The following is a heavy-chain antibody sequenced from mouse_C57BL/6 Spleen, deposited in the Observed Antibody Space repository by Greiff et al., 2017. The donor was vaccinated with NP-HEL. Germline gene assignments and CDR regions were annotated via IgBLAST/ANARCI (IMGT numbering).Heavy chain of an antibody. CDR2: INPNNGGT. D-gene: IGHD5-1*01. CDR3: AREGTYLKEY. CDR1: GYTFTDYY. V-gene: IGHV1-26*01. Sequence: VQLQQSGPELVKPGASVKISCKASGYTFTDYYMNWVKQSHGKSLEWIGDINPNNGGTSYNQKFKGKATLTVDKSSSTAYMELRSLTSEDSAVYYCAREGTYLKEYWGQGTTLTVSS. J-gene: IGHJ2*01.